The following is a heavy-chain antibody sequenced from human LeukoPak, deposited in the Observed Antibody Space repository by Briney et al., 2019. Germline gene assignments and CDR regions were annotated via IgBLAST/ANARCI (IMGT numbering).Heavy chain of an antibody. CDR3: ARDRGYCSSATCYATYYFDY. CDR1: GFTFTSYS. Sequence: PGGSLRLSCAASGFTFTSYSVNWVRQAPGKGLEWVSSISGSGNYIYYADSVKGRFTISRDNAKNSLYLQMNSLRAEDTAVFYCARDRGYCSSATCYATYYFDYWGQGTLVTVSS. J-gene: IGHJ4*02. CDR2: ISGSGNYI. V-gene: IGHV3-21*01. D-gene: IGHD2-2*01.